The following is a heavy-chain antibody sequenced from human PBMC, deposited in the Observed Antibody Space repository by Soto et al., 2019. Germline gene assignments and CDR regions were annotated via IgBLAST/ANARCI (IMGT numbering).Heavy chain of an antibody. Sequence: SETLSLTCTVSGGSISSGGYYWSWIRQHPGKGLEWIGYIYYSGSTYYNPSLKSRVTISVDTSKNQFSLKLSSVTAADTAVYYCARDSGYDYWVLDYWGQGTLVTVSS. V-gene: IGHV4-31*03. J-gene: IGHJ4*02. D-gene: IGHD5-12*01. CDR1: GGSISSGGYY. CDR3: ARDSGYDYWVLDY. CDR2: IYYSGST.